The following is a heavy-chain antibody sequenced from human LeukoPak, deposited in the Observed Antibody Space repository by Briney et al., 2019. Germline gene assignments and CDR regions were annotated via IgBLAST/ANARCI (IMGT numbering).Heavy chain of an antibody. CDR3: ARIYCSSTSCFTPFDY. Sequence: ASVKVSCKASGYTFTSYGISWVRQAPGQGLEWMGWISAYNGNTNYAQKLQGRVTMTTDTSTSTAYMELRSLRSDDPAVYYCARIYCSSTSCFTPFDYWGQGTLVTVSS. D-gene: IGHD2-2*02. CDR2: ISAYNGNT. J-gene: IGHJ4*02. CDR1: GYTFTSYG. V-gene: IGHV1-18*01.